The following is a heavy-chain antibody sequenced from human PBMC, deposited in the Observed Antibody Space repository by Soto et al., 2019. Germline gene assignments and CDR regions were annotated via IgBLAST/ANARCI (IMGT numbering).Heavy chain of an antibody. Sequence: QVQLVESGGGVVQPGRSLRLSCAASGFTFSSYGMHGVRQAPGKGLEWVALISYDGSNKYYADSVKGRFTISRDNSKNTLYLQMNSLTTEDTAVYYCAKDLGHGGRGAFDIWGQGTMVTVSS. V-gene: IGHV3-30*18. CDR1: GFTFSSYG. CDR3: AKDLGHGGRGAFDI. J-gene: IGHJ3*02. D-gene: IGHD7-27*01. CDR2: ISYDGSNK.